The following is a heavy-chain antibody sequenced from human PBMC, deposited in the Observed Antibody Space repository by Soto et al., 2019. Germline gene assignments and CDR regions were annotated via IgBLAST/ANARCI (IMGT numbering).Heavy chain of an antibody. J-gene: IGHJ6*02. CDR2: IYYSGST. D-gene: IGHD2-2*01. Sequence: SETLSLTCTVSGGSISSGGYYWSWIRQHPGKGLEWIGYIYYSGSTYYNPSLKSRVTISVDTSKNQFSLKLSSVTAADTAVYYCARGSAAARSQIYYYYYGMDVWGQGTTVTVSS. CDR1: GGSISSGGYY. CDR3: ARGSAAARSQIYYYYYGMDV. V-gene: IGHV4-31*03.